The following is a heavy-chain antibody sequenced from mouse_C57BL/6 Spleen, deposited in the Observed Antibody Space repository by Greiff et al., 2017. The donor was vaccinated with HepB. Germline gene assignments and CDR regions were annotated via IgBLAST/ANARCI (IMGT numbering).Heavy chain of an antibody. D-gene: IGHD1-1*02. V-gene: IGHV3-6*01. CDR3: ARDGDYYGLFDY. J-gene: IGHJ2*01. CDR2: ISYDGSN. Sequence: ESGPGLVKPSQSLSLTCSVTGYSITSGYYWNWIRQFPGNKLEWMGYISYDGSNNYNPSLKNRISITRDTSKNQFFLKLNSVTTEDTATYYCARDGDYYGLFDYWGQGTTLTVSS. CDR1: GYSITSGYY.